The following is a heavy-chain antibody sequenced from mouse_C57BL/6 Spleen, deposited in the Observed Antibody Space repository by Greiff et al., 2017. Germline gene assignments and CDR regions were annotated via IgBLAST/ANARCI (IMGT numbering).Heavy chain of an antibody. Sequence: VQLQQSGPELVKPGASVKISCKASGYTFTDYYMNWVKQSHGKSLEWIGDINPNNGGTSYNQKFKGKATLTVDKSSSTAYMELRSLTSEDSAVYYCARYSYDTDFDYWGQGTTLTVSS. CDR1: GYTFTDYY. V-gene: IGHV1-26*01. CDR3: ARYSYDTDFDY. J-gene: IGHJ2*01. D-gene: IGHD2-3*01. CDR2: INPNNGGT.